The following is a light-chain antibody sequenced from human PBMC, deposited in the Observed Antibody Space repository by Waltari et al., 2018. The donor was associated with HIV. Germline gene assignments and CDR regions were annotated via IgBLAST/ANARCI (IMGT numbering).Light chain of an antibody. V-gene: IGLV8-61*01. J-gene: IGLJ3*02. CDR1: YGSVSTSYY. CDR3: VLYMGSGIWV. CDR2: STN. Sequence: QAVVTQEPSFSVSPGGTVTLTCGLSYGSVSTSYYPSWYQQTPGQAPRTLIYSTNSRSSGVPDRFSGSILGNQAALTITGAQADDESDYYCVLYMGSGIWVFGGGTKVTVL.